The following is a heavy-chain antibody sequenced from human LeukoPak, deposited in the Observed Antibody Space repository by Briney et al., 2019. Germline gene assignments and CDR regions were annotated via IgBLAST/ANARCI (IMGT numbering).Heavy chain of an antibody. CDR3: AQYLCITDCYRNFVN. D-gene: IGHD3-10*01. CDR1: GLTFSTYA. CDR2: ISPGSESI. J-gene: IGHJ1*01. V-gene: IGHV3-23*01. Sequence: HSGGSLRLSCAASGLTFSTYAMSWVRQAPGKGLEWVSAISPGSESIHYADSVKGRFTVSRDNSQNTLHLQMNSLRDDDTAVYYCAQYLCITDCYRNFVNWGQGALVIVSS.